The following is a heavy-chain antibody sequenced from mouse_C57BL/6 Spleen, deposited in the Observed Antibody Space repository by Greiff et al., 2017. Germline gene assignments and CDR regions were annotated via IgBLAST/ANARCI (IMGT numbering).Heavy chain of an antibody. Sequence: EVQLVESGGGLVQPGGSLSLSCAASGFTFADYYMSWVRQPPGKALEWLGFIRNKANGYKTEYSASVKGRFTISRDNSRNILDLQMNALRAEDSATYYCARDIRRVTTVVALRYFDVWGTGTTVTVSS. CDR3: ARDIRRVTTVVALRYFDV. D-gene: IGHD1-1*01. CDR2: IRNKANGYKT. J-gene: IGHJ1*03. CDR1: GFTFADYY. V-gene: IGHV7-3*01.